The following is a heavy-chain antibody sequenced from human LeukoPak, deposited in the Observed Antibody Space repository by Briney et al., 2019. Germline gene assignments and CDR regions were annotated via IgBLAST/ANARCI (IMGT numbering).Heavy chain of an antibody. CDR3: AADPGGVEMATTT. V-gene: IGHV1-58*01. Sequence: SVKVSCKASGFTFTSSAVQWVRQARGQRLEWIGWIVVGSGNTNYAQKFQERVTITRDMSTSTAYMELSSLRSEDTAVYYCAADPGGVEMATTTWGQGTLVTVSS. CDR1: GFTFTSSA. D-gene: IGHD5-24*01. CDR2: IVVGSGNT. J-gene: IGHJ5*02.